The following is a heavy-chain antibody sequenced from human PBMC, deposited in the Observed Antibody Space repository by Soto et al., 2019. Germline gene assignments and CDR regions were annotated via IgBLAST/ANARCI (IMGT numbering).Heavy chain of an antibody. J-gene: IGHJ4*02. Sequence: GGSLRLSCAASGFTFSSYAMSWVRQAPGKGLEWVSAISGSGGSTYYADSVKGRFTISRDNSKNTLYLQMNSLRAEDTAVYYCAKVAGGLAVRGVINRGSYDYWGQGTLVNRLL. V-gene: IGHV3-23*01. CDR1: GFTFSSYA. D-gene: IGHD3-10*01. CDR2: ISGSGGST. CDR3: AKVAGGLAVRGVINRGSYDY.